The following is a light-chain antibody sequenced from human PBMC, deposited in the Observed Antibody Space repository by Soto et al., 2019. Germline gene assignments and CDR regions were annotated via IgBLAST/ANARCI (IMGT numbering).Light chain of an antibody. J-gene: IGLJ2*01. V-gene: IGLV2-11*01. CDR3: CSYAGSYTLV. Sequence: QSALTQPRSVSGSPGQSVTISCTGTSSDVGGYNYVSWYQQHPGKAPKLMIYDVSKRPSVVPDRFSGSKSGNTASLNISGLQAEDEADYYCCSYAGSYTLVFGGGTKLTVL. CDR2: DVS. CDR1: SSDVGGYNY.